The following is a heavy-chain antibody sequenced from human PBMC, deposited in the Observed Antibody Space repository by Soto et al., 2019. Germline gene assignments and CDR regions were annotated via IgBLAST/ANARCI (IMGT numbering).Heavy chain of an antibody. CDR2: IWYDGSNK. V-gene: IGHV3-33*01. Sequence: GGSLRLSCAASGFTFSSYGMHWVRQAPGKGLEWVAVIWYDGSNKYYADSVKGRFTISRDNSKNTLYLQMNSLRAEDTAVYYCARDVKTRYYFDYWGQGTLVTV. J-gene: IGHJ4*02. CDR1: GFTFSSYG. CDR3: ARDVKTRYYFDY. D-gene: IGHD1-1*01.